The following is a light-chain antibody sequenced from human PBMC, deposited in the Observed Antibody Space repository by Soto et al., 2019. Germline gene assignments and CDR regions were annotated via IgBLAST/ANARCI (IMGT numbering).Light chain of an antibody. CDR2: WAS. CDR1: QSVLYSSNNENY. V-gene: IGKV4-1*01. J-gene: IGKJ2*01. Sequence: DIVMTQSPDSLAVSLGERATINCKSSQSVLYSSNNENYLAWYQHKPGQPPKLLIYWASTRESGVPDRFSGSGSATDFTLTISSLQSEDVAVYYCQQHYTHPYTFGQGTKLEI. CDR3: QQHYTHPYT.